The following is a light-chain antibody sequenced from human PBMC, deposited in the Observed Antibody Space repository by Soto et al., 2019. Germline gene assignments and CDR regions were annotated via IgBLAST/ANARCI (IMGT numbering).Light chain of an antibody. V-gene: IGLV2-14*01. CDR2: DVT. CDR1: SSDVGGYNY. Sequence: QSALTQPASVSGSPGQSITISCTGTSSDVGGYNYVSWYQQHPGKAPTLMLYDVTNRPSGVSNRFSGSKSGNTASLTISGLQADDEADYYCCSYSGSSPSDVFGNGTKLTVL. CDR3: CSYSGSSPSDV. J-gene: IGLJ1*01.